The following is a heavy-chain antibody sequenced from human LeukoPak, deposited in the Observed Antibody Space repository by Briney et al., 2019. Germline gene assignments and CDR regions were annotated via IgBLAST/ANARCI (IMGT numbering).Heavy chain of an antibody. CDR1: GFTFSSYA. Sequence: TGGSLRLSCAASGFTFSSYAMHWVRQAPGKGLEWVAVISYDGSNKYYADSVKGRFTISRDNSKNTLYLQMNSLRAEDTAVYYCASSFSSSPHMGAFDIWGQGTMVTVSS. D-gene: IGHD6-13*01. J-gene: IGHJ3*02. V-gene: IGHV3-30*04. CDR2: ISYDGSNK. CDR3: ASSFSSSPHMGAFDI.